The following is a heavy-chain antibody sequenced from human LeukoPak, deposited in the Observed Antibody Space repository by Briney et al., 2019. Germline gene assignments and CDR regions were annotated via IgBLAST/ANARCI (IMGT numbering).Heavy chain of an antibody. V-gene: IGHV4-39*07. CDR1: GGSIGETTYF. D-gene: IGHD1-26*01. CDR2: LFYSGTT. Sequence: PSETLTLTCTVSGGSIGETTYFWAWVRQPPGKGPEWIGSLFYSGTTHYNPSLKSRVTISVDTSNNQFSLKLTSMTAADTAVYYCARGVGRFSSNLDYWGQGTLVTVSS. J-gene: IGHJ4*02. CDR3: ARGVGRFSSNLDY.